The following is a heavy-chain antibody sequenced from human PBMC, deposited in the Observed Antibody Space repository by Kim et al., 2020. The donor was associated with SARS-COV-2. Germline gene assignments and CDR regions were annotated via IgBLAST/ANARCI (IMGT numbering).Heavy chain of an antibody. CDR3: ARGGPGTYYDSKDFDY. J-gene: IGHJ4*02. D-gene: IGHD3-22*01. Sequence: SETLSLTCAVYGGSFSGYYWSWIRQPPGKGLEWIGEINHSGSTNYNPSLKSRVTISVDTSKNQFSLKLSSVTAADTAVYYCARGGPGTYYDSKDFDYWGQGTLVTVSS. V-gene: IGHV4-34*01. CDR2: INHSGST. CDR1: GGSFSGYY.